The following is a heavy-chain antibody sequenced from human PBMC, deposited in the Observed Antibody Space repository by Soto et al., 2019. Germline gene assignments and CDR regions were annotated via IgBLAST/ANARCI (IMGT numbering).Heavy chain of an antibody. CDR2: IYSSGRT. D-gene: IGHD4-4*01. V-gene: IGHV4-59*01. J-gene: IGHJ6*02. CDR3: ARDGDGRMTTNPYYYNGLDV. CDR1: GGSISNYF. Sequence: SETLSLTCSVSGGSISNYFWSWIRQSPGKGLEWIGYIYSSGRTKYNPSPKSRVSISADTSKNQFSLKLSSVTAADTAVYYCARDGDGRMTTNPYYYNGLDVWGPGTTVTVSS.